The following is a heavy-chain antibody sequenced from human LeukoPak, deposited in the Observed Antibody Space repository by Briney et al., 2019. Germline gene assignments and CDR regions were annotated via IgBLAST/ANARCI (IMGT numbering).Heavy chain of an antibody. V-gene: IGHV3-43D*03. CDR1: GFTFDDYA. CDR2: ISWDGGST. J-gene: IGHJ4*02. Sequence: GGSLRLSCAASGFTFDDYAMHWVRQAPGKGLEWVSLISWDGGSTYYADSVKGRFTISRDNSKNSLYLQMNSLRAEDTALYYCAKDERYSSSWYYFDYWGQGTLVTVPS. D-gene: IGHD6-13*01. CDR3: AKDERYSSSWYYFDY.